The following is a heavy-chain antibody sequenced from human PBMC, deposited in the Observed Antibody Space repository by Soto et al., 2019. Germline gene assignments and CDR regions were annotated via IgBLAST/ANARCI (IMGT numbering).Heavy chain of an antibody. CDR3: ARGLNYGSGRIYYYYGTNV. J-gene: IGHJ6*02. CDR2: INHSGST. Sequence: SETLSLTCAVYGGSFSGYYWSWIRQPPGKGLEWIGEINHSGSTNYNPSLKSRVTISVDTSKNQFSLKLSSVTAADTAVYYCARGLNYGSGRIYYYYGTNVWGQGTTVTVSS. V-gene: IGHV4-34*01. CDR1: GGSFSGYY. D-gene: IGHD3-10*01.